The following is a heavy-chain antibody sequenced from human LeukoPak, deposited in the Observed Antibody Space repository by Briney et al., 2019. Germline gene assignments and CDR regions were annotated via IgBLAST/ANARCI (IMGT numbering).Heavy chain of an antibody. CDR3: ARGGGVNYFDY. V-gene: IGHV3-11*01. D-gene: IGHD2-8*02. J-gene: IGHJ4*02. Sequence: GGALEPSLAASGFPFSYYYMRWIRPAPGKGVEWVSYISSSGSTIYYADSVKGRFTISRDNAKNSLYLQMNSLRAEDTAVYYCARGGGVNYFDYWGQGTLVTVTS. CDR2: ISSSGSTI. CDR1: GFPFSYYY.